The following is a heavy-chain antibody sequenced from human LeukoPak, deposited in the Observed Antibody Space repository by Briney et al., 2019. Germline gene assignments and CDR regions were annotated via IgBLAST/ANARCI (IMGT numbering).Heavy chain of an antibody. V-gene: IGHV3-33*08. J-gene: IGHJ6*02. CDR2: IWYDGSNK. CDR3: ARDLGAAAVDGMDV. D-gene: IGHD6-13*01. Sequence: GGSLRLSCAASGFTFSSYGMHWVRQAPGKGLEWVAVIWYDGSNKYYADSVKGRFTISRDNSKNTLYLQMSSLRAEDTAVYYCARDLGAAAVDGMDVWGQGTTVTVSS. CDR1: GFTFSSYG.